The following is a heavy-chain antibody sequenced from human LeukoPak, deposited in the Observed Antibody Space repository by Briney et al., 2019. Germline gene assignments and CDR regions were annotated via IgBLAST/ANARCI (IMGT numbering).Heavy chain of an antibody. CDR1: GYTLTELS. CDR3: ATAVGIAAAGAYYFDY. V-gene: IGHV1-24*01. J-gene: IGHJ4*02. Sequence: GASVKVSCKVSGYTLTELSMHWVRQAPGKGLEWMGGFDPEDGETIYAQKLQGRVTMTEDTSTDTAYMELSSLRSEDTAVYYCATAVGIAAAGAYYFDYWGQGTLVTVSS. D-gene: IGHD6-13*01. CDR2: FDPEDGET.